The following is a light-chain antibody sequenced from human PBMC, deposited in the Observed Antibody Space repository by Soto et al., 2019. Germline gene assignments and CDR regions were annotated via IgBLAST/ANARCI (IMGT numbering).Light chain of an antibody. CDR2: DVS. CDR1: SSDVGGYNY. V-gene: IGLV2-14*01. J-gene: IGLJ2*01. Sequence: QSALTQPASVSGSPGQSITISCTGTSSDVGGYNYVSWYQQHPGKAPKLMIYDVSNRPSGVSNRFSGSKSGNTASLTISGLQADDDADYYCSSYTSSSVVFGGGTKVTVL. CDR3: SSYTSSSVV.